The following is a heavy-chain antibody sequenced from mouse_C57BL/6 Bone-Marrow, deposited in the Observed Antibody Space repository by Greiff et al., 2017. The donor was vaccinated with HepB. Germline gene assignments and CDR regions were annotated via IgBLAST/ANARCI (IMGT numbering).Heavy chain of an antibody. CDR3: TTIYYGLYYAMDY. J-gene: IGHJ4*01. Sequence: EVQRVESGAELVRPGASVKLSCTASGFNITDDYMHWVKQRPEQGLEWIGWIDPENGDTEYASKFQGKATITADTSSNTAYLQLSSLTSEDTAVYYCTTIYYGLYYAMDYWGQGTSVTVSS. CDR2: IDPENGDT. D-gene: IGHD2-1*01. V-gene: IGHV14-4*01. CDR1: GFNITDDY.